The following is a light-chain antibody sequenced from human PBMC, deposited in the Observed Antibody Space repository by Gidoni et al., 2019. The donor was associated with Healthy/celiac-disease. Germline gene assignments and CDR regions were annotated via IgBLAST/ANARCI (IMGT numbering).Light chain of an antibody. Sequence: EIVLTQSPGTLSLSPGERATRSCRASQSVSSSYLAWYQKKPGQAPRLLIYGASSRATGIPDRFSGSGSGTDFTLTISRLEPEDFAVYYCQQYGSSTWTFGQGTKVEIK. CDR1: QSVSSSY. CDR2: GAS. CDR3: QQYGSSTWT. V-gene: IGKV3-20*01. J-gene: IGKJ1*01.